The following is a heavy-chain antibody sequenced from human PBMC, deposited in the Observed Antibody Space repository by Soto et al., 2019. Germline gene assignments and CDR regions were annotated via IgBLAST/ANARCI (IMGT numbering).Heavy chain of an antibody. CDR3: ASSPIDWNYSDY. J-gene: IGHJ4*02. CDR2: ISYDGSNK. Sequence: GGSLRLSCAASGFTFSSYAIHWVRQAPGKGLEWAAVISYDGSNKYYADSAKGRFTISRDNSKNTLYLQMNSLRAEDTAVYYCASSPIDWNYSDYWGQGTLVTVSS. D-gene: IGHD1-1*01. V-gene: IGHV3-30-3*01. CDR1: GFTFSSYA.